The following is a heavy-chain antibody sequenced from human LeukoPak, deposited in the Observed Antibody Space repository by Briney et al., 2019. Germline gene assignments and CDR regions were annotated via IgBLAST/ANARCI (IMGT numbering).Heavy chain of an antibody. V-gene: IGHV4-38-2*02. D-gene: IGHD3-3*01. CDR2: VYQSGTT. Sequence: PSETLSLTCTVSGFSISSGHYWGWVRQPPGAGLEWIGSVYQSGTTYYNPSLKSRVTISVDTSKNQFSLKLSSVTAADTAVYYCARGRIFGVYYYYYMDAWGKGTTVTVSS. CDR1: GFSISSGHY. J-gene: IGHJ6*03. CDR3: ARGRIFGVYYYYYMDA.